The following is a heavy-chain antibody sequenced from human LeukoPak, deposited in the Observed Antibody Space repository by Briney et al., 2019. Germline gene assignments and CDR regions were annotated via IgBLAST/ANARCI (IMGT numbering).Heavy chain of an antibody. CDR2: IYTSGST. CDR1: GGSISSGSYY. CDR3: ARDDSYYDFWSGSYYYGMDV. V-gene: IGHV4-61*02. D-gene: IGHD3-3*01. J-gene: IGHJ6*02. Sequence: SQTLSLTCTVSGGSISSGSYYWSWIRQPAGKGLEWIGRIYTSGSTNYNPSLKSRVTISGDTSKNQFSLKLSSVTAADTAVYYCARDDSYYDFWSGSYYYGMDVWGQGTTVTVSS.